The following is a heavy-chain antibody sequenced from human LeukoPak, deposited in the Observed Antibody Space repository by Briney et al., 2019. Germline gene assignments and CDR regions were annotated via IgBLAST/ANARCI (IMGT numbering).Heavy chain of an antibody. Sequence: SVKVSCKASGGTFSSYAVSWVRQAPGQGLEWMGGIIPIFGTANYAQKFQGRVTITADESTSTAYMELSSLRSEDTAVYYCAKEISGNYYSWGQGTLVTVSS. J-gene: IGHJ4*02. CDR2: IIPIFGTA. V-gene: IGHV1-69*13. D-gene: IGHD1-26*01. CDR1: GGTFSSYA. CDR3: AKEISGNYYS.